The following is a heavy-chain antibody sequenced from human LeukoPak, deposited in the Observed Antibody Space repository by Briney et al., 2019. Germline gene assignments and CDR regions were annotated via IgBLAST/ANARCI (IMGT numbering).Heavy chain of an antibody. CDR2: INPKTGDT. CDR1: GYTFINYY. J-gene: IGHJ4*02. CDR3: VPSNSFEYYFDY. Sequence: ASVKVSCKASGYTFINYYMHWVRQAPGQSLEWMGWINPKTGDTNYAQKFQGRVTMTRDTSISTAYMELNTLRSGDTAMYYCVPSNSFEYYFDYWGQGTLVTVSS. V-gene: IGHV1-2*02. D-gene: IGHD3-16*01.